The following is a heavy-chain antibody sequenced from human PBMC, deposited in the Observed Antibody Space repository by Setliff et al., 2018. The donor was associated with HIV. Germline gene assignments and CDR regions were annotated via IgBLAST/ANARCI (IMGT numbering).Heavy chain of an antibody. CDR3: AKTLPTFSTYNWYFDL. Sequence: PGGSLRLSCAASGFIFSSFAMHWVRQAPGKGLEWVSVISYDGSRTSYADSVKGRFTISRDNSKNTLYMEMSRLRAEDTAVYYCAKTLPTFSTYNWYFDLWGRGTLVTVSS. D-gene: IGHD3-16*01. J-gene: IGHJ2*01. CDR1: GFIFSSFA. CDR2: ISYDGSRT. V-gene: IGHV3-30*12.